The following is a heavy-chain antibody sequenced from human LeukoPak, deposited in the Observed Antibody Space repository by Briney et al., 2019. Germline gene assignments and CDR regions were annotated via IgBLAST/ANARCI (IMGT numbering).Heavy chain of an antibody. Sequence: PSETLSLTCTVSGGSISSYYWSWIRQPPGKGLEWIGYIYYGGSTNYNPSLKSRVTISVDTSKNQFSLKLSSVTAADTAVYYCAGQCRGYSYGYPGWYFDLWGRGTLVTVSS. D-gene: IGHD5-18*01. CDR1: GGSISSYY. CDR3: AGQCRGYSYGYPGWYFDL. V-gene: IGHV4-59*01. J-gene: IGHJ2*01. CDR2: IYYGGST.